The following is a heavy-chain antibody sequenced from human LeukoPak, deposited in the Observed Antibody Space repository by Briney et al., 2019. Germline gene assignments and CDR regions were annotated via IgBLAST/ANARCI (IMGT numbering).Heavy chain of an antibody. Sequence: SETLSLTCTVSGDSMSSRSYYWGWIRQPPGKGLEWIGSIYSSGSTYYNPSLKSRVTMSVDTSNNQFSLRLTSVTAADTAVYYCARHTMTYTGWALNFIDPWGQGTLVTVSS. J-gene: IGHJ5*02. CDR3: ARHTMTYTGWALNFIDP. D-gene: IGHD6-19*01. CDR2: IYSSGST. CDR1: GDSMSSRSYY. V-gene: IGHV4-39*01.